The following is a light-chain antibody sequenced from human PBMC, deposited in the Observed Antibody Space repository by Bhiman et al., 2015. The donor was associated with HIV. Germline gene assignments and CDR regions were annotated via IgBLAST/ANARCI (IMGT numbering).Light chain of an antibody. Sequence: QSLLTQPPSVSAAPGQKVTISCSGSSSNIGNNYVSWYQQLPGTAPKLLIYSDNQRPSGVPARFSGSKSGNTASLTVSGLQAEDEADYYCSSYAGSNNPYVFGTGTKVTVL. J-gene: IGLJ1*01. V-gene: IGLV1-51*01. CDR2: SDN. CDR1: SSNIGNNY. CDR3: SSYAGSNNPYV.